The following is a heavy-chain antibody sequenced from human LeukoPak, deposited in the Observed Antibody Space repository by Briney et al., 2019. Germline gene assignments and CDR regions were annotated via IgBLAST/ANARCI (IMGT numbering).Heavy chain of an antibody. D-gene: IGHD5-24*01. CDR2: IYYSGST. J-gene: IGHJ4*02. CDR3: ARPLRDGYNSYYFDY. CDR1: GGSISSSSYY. V-gene: IGHV4-39*01. Sequence: SETLSLTCTVSGGSISSSSYYWGWIRQPPGKGLEWIGSIYYSGSTYYNPSLKSRVTISVDTSKNQFSLKLSSVTAADTAVYYCARPLRDGYNSYYFDYWGQGTLVTVSP.